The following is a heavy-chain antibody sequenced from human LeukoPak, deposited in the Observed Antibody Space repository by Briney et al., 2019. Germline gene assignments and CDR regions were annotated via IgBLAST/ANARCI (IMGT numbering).Heavy chain of an antibody. CDR3: ARGFLEDYYGSGSYLFDY. D-gene: IGHD3-10*01. V-gene: IGHV3-66*01. Sequence: GGSLRLSCAASGFTVSSNYMSWVRQPPGKGLEWVSVIYSGGSTYYADSVKGRFTISRDNSKNTLYLQMNSLRAEDTAVYYCARGFLEDYYGSGSYLFDYWGQGTLVTVSS. CDR2: IYSGGST. CDR1: GFTVSSNY. J-gene: IGHJ4*02.